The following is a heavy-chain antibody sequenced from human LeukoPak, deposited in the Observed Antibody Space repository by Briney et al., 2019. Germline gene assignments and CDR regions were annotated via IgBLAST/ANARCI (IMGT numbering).Heavy chain of an antibody. Sequence: SETLSLTCAVYGGSFSGYYWSWIRQPPGKGLEWIGEINHSGSTNYNSSLKSRVTISVDTSKNQFSLKLSSVTAADTAVYYCARGYYYGSGTQGDYWGQGTLVTVSS. CDR3: ARGYYYGSGTQGDY. V-gene: IGHV4-34*01. D-gene: IGHD3-10*01. CDR1: GGSFSGYY. CDR2: INHSGST. J-gene: IGHJ4*02.